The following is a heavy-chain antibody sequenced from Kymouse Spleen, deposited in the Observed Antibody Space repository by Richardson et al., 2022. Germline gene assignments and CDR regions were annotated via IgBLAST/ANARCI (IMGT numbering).Heavy chain of an antibody. CDR3: ARQGITGTPLYYFDY. D-gene: IGHD1-7*01. CDR1: GGSISSSSYY. Sequence: QLQLQESGPGLVKPSETLSLTCTVSGGSISSSSYYWGWIRQPPGKGLEWIGSIYYSGSTYYNPSLKSRVTISVDTSKNQFSLKLSSVTAADTAVYYCARQGITGTPLYYFDYWGQGTLVTVSS. CDR2: IYYSGST. V-gene: IGHV4-39*01. J-gene: IGHJ4*02.